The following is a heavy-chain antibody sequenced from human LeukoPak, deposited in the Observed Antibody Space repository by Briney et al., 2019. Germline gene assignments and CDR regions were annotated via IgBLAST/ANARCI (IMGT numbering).Heavy chain of an antibody. D-gene: IGHD2-21*01. J-gene: IGHJ3*02. CDR1: GYTFTSYG. CDR3: ARTLLEEVAFDI. CDR2: ISAYSGNT. Sequence: ASVKVSCKASGYTFTSYGISWVRQAPGQGLEWMGWISAYSGNTNYAQKLQGRVTMTTDTSTSTAYMELRSLRSDDTAVYYCARTLLEEVAFDIWGQGTMVTVSS. V-gene: IGHV1-18*01.